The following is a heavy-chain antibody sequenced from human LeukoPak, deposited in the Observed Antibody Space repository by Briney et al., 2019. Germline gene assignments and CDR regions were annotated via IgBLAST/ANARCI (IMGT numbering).Heavy chain of an antibody. J-gene: IGHJ4*02. CDR1: GGSFSGYY. CDR3: ARGLGSSFD. V-gene: IGHV4-34*01. CDR2: INHSGST. Sequence: SETLSLTCAVYGGSFSGYYWSWIRQPPGKGLEWIGEINHSGSTNYNPSLKSRVTISVDTSKNQFSLKLSSVTAADTAVYYCARGLGSSFDWGQGTLVTVSS. D-gene: IGHD6-13*01.